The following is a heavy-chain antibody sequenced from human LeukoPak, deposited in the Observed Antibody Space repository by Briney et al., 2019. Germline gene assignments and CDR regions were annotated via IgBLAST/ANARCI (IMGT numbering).Heavy chain of an antibody. J-gene: IGHJ4*02. CDR3: ARDSSAADFDY. D-gene: IGHD6-13*01. V-gene: IGHV3-74*01. CDR2: ISSDGSNT. CDR1: GFTFSSYW. Sequence: QAGGSLRLSCAASGFTFSSYWMHWVRQSPGKGLVWVSRISSDGSNTDYADSVKGRFTISRDNAKNSLYLQMNSLRAEDTAVYYCARDSSAADFDYWGQGTLVTVSS.